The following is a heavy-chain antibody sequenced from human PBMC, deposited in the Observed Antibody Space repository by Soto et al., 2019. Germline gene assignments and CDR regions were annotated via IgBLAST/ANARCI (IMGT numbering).Heavy chain of an antibody. CDR2: INPSGGST. D-gene: IGHD3-22*01. V-gene: IGHV1-46*01. J-gene: IGHJ4*02. CDR3: ARADYYDSSGFYYDC. CDR1: GYIFTNHY. Sequence: QVQLVQSGAEVKKPGASVKVSCKASGYIFTNHYIHWVRQAPGQGLEWMGIINPSGGSTNYLQKFQGRITMTRDTSTSTVYMELSSLRSEDTDVYFCARADYYDSSGFYYDCWGQGTLVNVSS.